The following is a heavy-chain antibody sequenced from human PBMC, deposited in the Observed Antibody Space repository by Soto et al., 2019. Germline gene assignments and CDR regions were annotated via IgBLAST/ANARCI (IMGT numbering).Heavy chain of an antibody. D-gene: IGHD3-10*01. CDR2: ITTSSGHI. V-gene: IGHV3-21*02. CDR1: GFTLTTYT. Sequence: EVQLGESGGGLVKPGGSLRLSCEASGFTLTTYTMNWVRQASGKGLELVSSITTSSGHIYYADSVNGRFTISRDNARNSLYLQMNSLRAEDTAVYYCVRERGLSSFYGMDVWGHGTTVTVSS. J-gene: IGHJ6*01. CDR3: VRERGLSSFYGMDV.